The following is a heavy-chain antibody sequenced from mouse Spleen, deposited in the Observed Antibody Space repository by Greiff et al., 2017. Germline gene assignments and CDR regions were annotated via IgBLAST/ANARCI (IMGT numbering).Heavy chain of an antibody. D-gene: IGHD3-1*01. J-gene: IGHJ4*01. CDR1: GFTFSDYG. CDR2: ISNLAYSI. V-gene: IGHV5-15*02. Sequence: EVKVVESGGGLVQPGGSRKLSCAASGFTFSDYGMAWVRQAPGKGPEWVAFISNLAYSIYYADTVTGRFTISRENAKNTLYLEMSSLRSEDTAMYYCARDRAGTDYAMDYWGQGTSVTVSS. CDR3: ARDRAGTDYAMDY.